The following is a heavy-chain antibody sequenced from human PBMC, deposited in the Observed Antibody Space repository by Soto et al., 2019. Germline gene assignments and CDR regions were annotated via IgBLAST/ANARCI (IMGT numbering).Heavy chain of an antibody. J-gene: IGHJ4*02. CDR1: GGSISSYY. CDR3: ARVSDVLRFLEWLPSPFFDY. V-gene: IGHV4-59*01. D-gene: IGHD3-3*01. CDR2: IYYSGST. Sequence: SETLSLTCTVSGGSISSYYWSWIRQPPGKGLEWIGYIYYSGSTNYNPSLKSRVTISVDTSKNQFSLKLSSVTAADTAVYYCARVSDVLRFLEWLPSPFFDYWGQGTLVTVSS.